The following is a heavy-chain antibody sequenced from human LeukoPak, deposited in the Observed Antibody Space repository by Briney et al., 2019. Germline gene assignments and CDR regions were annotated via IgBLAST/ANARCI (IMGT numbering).Heavy chain of an antibody. J-gene: IGHJ4*02. V-gene: IGHV3-21*01. CDR1: GFTFSSYS. Sequence: PGGSLRLSCSDSGFTFSSYSMYWVRQAPGKGLEWVSSIISGTGYIYYADSVKGRFTISRDNAKNSLYLQMNSLRAEDTAVYYCARGSAGNFDYWGQGTLVTVSS. D-gene: IGHD6-13*01. CDR3: ARGSAGNFDY. CDR2: IISGTGYI.